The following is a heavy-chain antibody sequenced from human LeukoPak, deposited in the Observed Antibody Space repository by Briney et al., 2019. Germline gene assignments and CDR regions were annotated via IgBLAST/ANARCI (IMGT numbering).Heavy chain of an antibody. D-gene: IGHD3-22*01. CDR3: TTVSVGSGYPLYYYYYMDV. CDR2: IKSKTDGGTT. V-gene: IGHV3-15*01. Sequence: GGSLRLSCAASGFTFSNAWMSWVRQAPGKGLEWVGRIKSKTDGGTTDYAAPVEGRFTISRDDSKNTLYLQMNSLKTEDTAVYYCTTVSVGSGYPLYYYYYMDVWGKGTTVTVSS. J-gene: IGHJ6*03. CDR1: GFTFSNAW.